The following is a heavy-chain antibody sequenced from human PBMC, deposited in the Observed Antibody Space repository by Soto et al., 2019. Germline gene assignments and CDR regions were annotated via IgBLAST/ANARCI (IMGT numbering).Heavy chain of an antibody. J-gene: IGHJ5*02. CDR3: ATLTAEYYYDSSGYSWFDP. V-gene: IGHV4-59*08. CDR1: GGSISSYY. Sequence: QVQLQESGPGLVKPSETLSLTCTVSGGSISSYYWSWIRQPPGKGLEWIGYIYYSGSTNYNPSLQTRATISVDTSKNPFSLQLSSVTAADTPVYYCATLTAEYYYDSSGYSWFDPWGQGTLVTVSS. D-gene: IGHD3-22*01. CDR2: IYYSGST.